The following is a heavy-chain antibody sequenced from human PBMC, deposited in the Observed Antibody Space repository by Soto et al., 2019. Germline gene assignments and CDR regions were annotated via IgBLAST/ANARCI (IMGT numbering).Heavy chain of an antibody. V-gene: IGHV4-39*01. J-gene: IGHJ4*02. CDR3: ARARIAVAGTGHIDY. Sequence: QLQLQESGPGLVKPSETLSLTCSVSGGSISSSSYFWGWIRQPPGKGLEWIGTIYYSGSTYYNPSLKSRVPLSVDTSKNQFSLKLSSVTAADTAVYYCARARIAVAGTGHIDYWGQGTLVTVSS. CDR1: GGSISSSSYF. D-gene: IGHD6-19*01. CDR2: IYYSGST.